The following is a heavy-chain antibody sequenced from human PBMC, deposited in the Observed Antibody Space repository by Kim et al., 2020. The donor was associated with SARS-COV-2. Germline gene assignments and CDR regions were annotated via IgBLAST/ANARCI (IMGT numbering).Heavy chain of an antibody. D-gene: IGHD3-10*01. J-gene: IGHJ4*02. Sequence: KGRFTISRDNAKNSLYLQMNSLRAEDTALYYCAKDINEGAGSYYPTNFDYWGQGTLVTVSS. CDR3: AKDINEGAGSYYPTNFDY. V-gene: IGHV3-9*01.